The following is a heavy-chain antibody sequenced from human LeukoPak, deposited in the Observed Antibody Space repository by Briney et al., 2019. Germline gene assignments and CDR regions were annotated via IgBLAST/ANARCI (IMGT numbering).Heavy chain of an antibody. Sequence: SETLSLTCAVYGGSFSGYYWSWIRQPPGKALEWIGEINHSGSTNYNPSLKRRVTISIDTSKNQVSLKLSSVTAADTAVYYCASMSRGAFDIWGQGTMVTVSS. CDR3: ASMSRGAFDI. D-gene: IGHD2-2*01. V-gene: IGHV4-34*01. CDR1: GGSFSGYY. CDR2: INHSGST. J-gene: IGHJ3*02.